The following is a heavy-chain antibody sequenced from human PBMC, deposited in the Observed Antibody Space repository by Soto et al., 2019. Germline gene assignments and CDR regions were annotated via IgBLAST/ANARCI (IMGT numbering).Heavy chain of an antibody. D-gene: IGHD3-10*01. Sequence: PGGSLRLSCVASGFTFGSRAMSWVRQAPGEGLEWVSTITDTGGDTKYADSVRGRFTMSRDNSKNTLYLQMSRLRAEDSAVYYRARGSKDSYTGSRIFDFWGRGTLVTVSS. CDR3: ARGSKDSYTGSRIFDF. V-gene: IGHV3-23*01. CDR2: ITDTGGDT. J-gene: IGHJ4*02. CDR1: GFTFGSRA.